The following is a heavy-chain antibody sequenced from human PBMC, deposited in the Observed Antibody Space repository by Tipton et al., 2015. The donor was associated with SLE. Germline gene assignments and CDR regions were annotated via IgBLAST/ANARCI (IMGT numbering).Heavy chain of an antibody. CDR3: ARGHTAMVGSLYYYGMDV. J-gene: IGHJ6*02. CDR1: GDSISSHY. V-gene: IGHV4-59*11. D-gene: IGHD5-18*01. Sequence: TLSLTCTVSGDSISSHYWNWIRQPPGKGLEWIGYIDDSGNTDYTPSLKSRVTISVDTSKNQFSLKLSSATAADTAVYYCARGHTAMVGSLYYYGMDVWGQGTTVTVSS. CDR2: IDDSGNT.